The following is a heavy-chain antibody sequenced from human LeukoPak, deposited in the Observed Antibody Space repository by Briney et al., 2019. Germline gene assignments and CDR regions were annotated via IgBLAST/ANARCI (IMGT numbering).Heavy chain of an antibody. D-gene: IGHD3-10*01. Sequence: GGSLRLSCAASGFTFSSYAMSWVRQAPGKGLEWVSGISTSGGSTYYADSVKGRFTISRDNSKNTLYPQMNSLRAEDTAVYYCATRRGGALDIWGQGTMVTVSS. CDR1: GFTFSSYA. CDR3: ATRRGGALDI. V-gene: IGHV3-23*01. J-gene: IGHJ3*02. CDR2: ISTSGGST.